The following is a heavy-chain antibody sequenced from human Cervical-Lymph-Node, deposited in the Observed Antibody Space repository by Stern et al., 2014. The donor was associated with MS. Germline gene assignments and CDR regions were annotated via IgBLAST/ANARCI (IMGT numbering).Heavy chain of an antibody. D-gene: IGHD2-21*02. CDR1: GGAVSAYY. CDR2: IPATGTT. J-gene: IGHJ2*01. V-gene: IGHV4-59*02. CDR3: ARDPSTTASDWFFDL. Sequence: QVQLQESRPGLVKPSETLSLTCTVSGGAVSAYYWTWIRHRPGQGMEWICYIPATGTTTYNPSPPSRAPITFASPHHQASLRLSSVTAADTAVYYCARDPSTTASDWFFDLWGRGSLVTVSS.